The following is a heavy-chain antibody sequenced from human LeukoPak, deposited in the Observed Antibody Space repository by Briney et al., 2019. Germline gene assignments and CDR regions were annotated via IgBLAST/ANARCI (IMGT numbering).Heavy chain of an antibody. V-gene: IGHV1-18*01. CDR1: GYTFTSYG. CDR3: ATDLRGNWFDP. Sequence: GASVKVSCKASGYTFTSYGINWVRQAPGQGLEWLGRISPHNRNTHSAQKFQGRVTMTEDTSTDTAYMELSSLRSEDTAVYYCATDLRGNWFDPWGQGTLVTVSS. CDR2: ISPHNRNT. J-gene: IGHJ5*02.